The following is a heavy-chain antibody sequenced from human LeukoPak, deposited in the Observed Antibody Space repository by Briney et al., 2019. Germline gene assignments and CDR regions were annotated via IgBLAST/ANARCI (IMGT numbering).Heavy chain of an antibody. CDR1: GGTFSGYY. Sequence: SETLSLTCAVYGGTFSGYYWSWIRQPPGKGLEWIGEINHSGSTNYNPSLKSRVTISVDTSKNQFSLKLSSVTAADTAVYYCARRRYSSSSGDDYWGQGTLVTVSS. CDR3: ARRRYSSSSGDDY. CDR2: INHSGST. J-gene: IGHJ4*02. V-gene: IGHV4-34*01. D-gene: IGHD6-6*01.